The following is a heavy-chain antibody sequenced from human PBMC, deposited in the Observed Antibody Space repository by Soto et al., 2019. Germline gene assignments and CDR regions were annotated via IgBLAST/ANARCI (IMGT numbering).Heavy chain of an antibody. V-gene: IGHV3-23*01. D-gene: IGHD4-17*01. J-gene: IGHJ4*02. CDR1: GFTFSSYA. CDR2: ISGSGGST. Sequence: GGSLRLSCAASGFTFSSYAMSWVRQAPGKGLEWVSAISGSGGSTYYADSVKGRFTISRDNSKNTLYLQMNSLRAEDTAVYYCANPPEAVTTGGRYFDYWGQGTLVTVSS. CDR3: ANPPEAVTTGGRYFDY.